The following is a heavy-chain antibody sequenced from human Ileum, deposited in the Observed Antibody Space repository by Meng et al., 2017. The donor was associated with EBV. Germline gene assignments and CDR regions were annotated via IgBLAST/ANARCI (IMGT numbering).Heavy chain of an antibody. CDR3: ARVEVGITSGDY. CDR1: GYTFTNYG. CDR2: ISAYNGNT. V-gene: IGHV1-18*01. D-gene: IGHD1-26*01. J-gene: IGHJ4*02. Sequence: QAQLVQSGGEVKKLGASVKVSCKASGYTFTNYGITWVRQAPGQGLEWMGWISAYNGNTNYAQTLQGRVTMTTDTSTSTAYMELGSLRSDDTAVYYCARVEVGITSGDYWGQGTLVTVSS.